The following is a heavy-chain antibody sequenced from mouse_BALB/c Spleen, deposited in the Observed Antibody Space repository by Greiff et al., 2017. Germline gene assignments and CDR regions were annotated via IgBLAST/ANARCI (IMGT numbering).Heavy chain of an antibody. Sequence: VQGVESGAELVRPGVSVKISCKGSGYTFTDYAMHWVKQSHAKSLEWIGVISTYYGDASYNQKFKGKATMTVDKSSSTAYMELARLTSEDSAIYYCARRGSYSYAMDYWGQGTSVTVSS. V-gene: IGHV1S137*01. D-gene: IGHD2-12*01. J-gene: IGHJ4*01. CDR3: ARRGSYSYAMDY. CDR1: GYTFTDYA. CDR2: ISTYYGDA.